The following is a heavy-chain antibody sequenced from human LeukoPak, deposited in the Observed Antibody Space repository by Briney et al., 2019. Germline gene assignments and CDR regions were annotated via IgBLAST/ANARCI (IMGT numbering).Heavy chain of an antibody. V-gene: IGHV4-59*11. D-gene: IGHD2/OR15-2a*01. CDR3: VRLLAHRSAWFDY. CDR1: GDSISNHY. J-gene: IGHJ4*02. CDR2: IYSNWNT. Sequence: PSETLSLTCTVSGDSISNHYWSWIRQPPGKELEWIGYIYSNWNTNYNPSLKSRVTISIDTSKGQFSLSLTSVSAAETAVYYCVRLLAHRSAWFDYWGQGTLVIVSS.